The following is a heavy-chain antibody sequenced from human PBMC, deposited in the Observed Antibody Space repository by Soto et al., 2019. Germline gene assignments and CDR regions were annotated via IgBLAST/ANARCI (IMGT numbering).Heavy chain of an antibody. V-gene: IGHV1-3*01. D-gene: IGHD2-2*02. Sequence: QVQLVQSGVAVKKPGASVKVSCKASGYTFTTYAMHWVRQAPGQRLEWMGWINAGNGKTKYSQKFQGRVTITRDTSATTAYMELSSLRSEDTAVYYCARVGDDCSTTNCYMIDYWGQGTLVTVSS. CDR2: INAGNGKT. CDR3: ARVGDDCSTTNCYMIDY. CDR1: GYTFTTYA. J-gene: IGHJ4*02.